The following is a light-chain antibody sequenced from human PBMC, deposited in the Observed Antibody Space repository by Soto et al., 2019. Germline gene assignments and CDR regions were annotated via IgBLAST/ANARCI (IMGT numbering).Light chain of an antibody. J-gene: IGKJ1*01. V-gene: IGKV1-5*03. CDR3: QQYNSYWT. CDR2: KAS. Sequence: DIPITQSPSTLSASVGDRVTSTCRASQSISSWLAWYQQKPGKAPKLLIYKASSLESGVPSRFSGSGSGTEFTLTISSLQPDDFATYYCQQYNSYWTFAQRAKVDI. CDR1: QSISSW.